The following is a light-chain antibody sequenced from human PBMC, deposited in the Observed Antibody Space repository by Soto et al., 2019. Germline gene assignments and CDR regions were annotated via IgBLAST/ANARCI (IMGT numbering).Light chain of an antibody. V-gene: IGKV3-15*01. CDR3: QQYNDWHLT. CDR1: QSINNN. CDR2: GAS. J-gene: IGKJ4*01. Sequence: EIVMTQSPATLSVSPGERATLSCRASQSINNNLAWYQQKRGQGPRLLIYGASSRATGTPARFSGSGSGTGFTLTISSLQSEDFAIYYCQQYNDWHLTFGGGTKVEIK.